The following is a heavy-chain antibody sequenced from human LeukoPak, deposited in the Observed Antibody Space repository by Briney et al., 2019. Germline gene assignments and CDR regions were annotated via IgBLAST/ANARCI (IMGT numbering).Heavy chain of an antibody. Sequence: SETLSLTCTVSSGSIGTYYWSWIRQSPGKGLEWIGYIYYSGSTNYNPSLKSRVTISVDTSKNQFSLKLSSVTAADTAVYYCARHLYDSSGYYPRWFDPWGQGTLVTVSS. J-gene: IGHJ5*02. D-gene: IGHD3-22*01. CDR3: ARHLYDSSGYYPRWFDP. V-gene: IGHV4-59*08. CDR2: IYYSGST. CDR1: SGSIGTYY.